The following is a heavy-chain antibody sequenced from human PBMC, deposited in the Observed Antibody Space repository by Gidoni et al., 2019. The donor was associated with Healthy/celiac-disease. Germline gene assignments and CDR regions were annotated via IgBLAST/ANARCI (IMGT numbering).Heavy chain of an antibody. D-gene: IGHD2-15*01. Sequence: EVQLLESGGGLVQPGGSLSLSCAASVFTFSSYGMSWVGQAPGKGLVWVSAISGSAGITNYAQSVKGRFTISRDDSKNTLYLHMNSLRVEDTAVYYCAKQVSPLARSSFDPWGQGTLVTVSS. CDR1: VFTFSSYG. CDR2: ISGSAGIT. V-gene: IGHV3-23*01. CDR3: AKQVSPLARSSFDP. J-gene: IGHJ5*02.